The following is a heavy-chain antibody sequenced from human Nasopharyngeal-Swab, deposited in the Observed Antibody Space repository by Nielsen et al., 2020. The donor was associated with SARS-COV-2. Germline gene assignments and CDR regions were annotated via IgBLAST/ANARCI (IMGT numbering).Heavy chain of an antibody. Sequence: WIRQPPGKGLEWIGYIYYSGSTNYNPSLKSRVTISVDTSKNQFSLKLSSVTAADTAVYYCARDDDSSGYYPFGYWGQGTLVPSPQ. J-gene: IGHJ4*02. CDR2: IYYSGST. V-gene: IGHV4-59*01. CDR3: ARDDDSSGYYPFGY. D-gene: IGHD3-22*01.